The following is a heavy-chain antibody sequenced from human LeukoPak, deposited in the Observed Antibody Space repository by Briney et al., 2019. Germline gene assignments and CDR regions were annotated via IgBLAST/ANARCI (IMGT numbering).Heavy chain of an antibody. CDR2: MSANSGSI. V-gene: IGHV3-9*01. CDR3: AKDMSSGSYGYYYGMDV. CDR1: GFTIDDYA. J-gene: IGHJ6*02. Sequence: GGSRTLAWAASGFTIDDYAMHWARHAPGKGLGWVSCMSANSGSIGYADYVKGRFTISRDNDKNSLYLQMNRLRAEDTALYYCAKDMSSGSYGYYYGMDVWGQGTTVTVSS. D-gene: IGHD1-26*01.